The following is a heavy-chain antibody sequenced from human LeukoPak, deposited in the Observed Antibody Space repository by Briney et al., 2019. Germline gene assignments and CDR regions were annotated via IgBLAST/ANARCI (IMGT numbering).Heavy chain of an antibody. V-gene: IGHV1-2*04. CDR3: ARDGSFNWNDDQYYFDY. Sequence: ASVKVSCKASGYTFTGYYMHWVRQAPGQGLEWMGWINPNSGGTNYAQKFQGWVTMTRDTSISTAYMELSRLRSDDTAVYYCARDGSFNWNDDQYYFDYWGQGTLVTVSS. D-gene: IGHD1-20*01. CDR1: GYTFTGYY. J-gene: IGHJ4*02. CDR2: INPNSGGT.